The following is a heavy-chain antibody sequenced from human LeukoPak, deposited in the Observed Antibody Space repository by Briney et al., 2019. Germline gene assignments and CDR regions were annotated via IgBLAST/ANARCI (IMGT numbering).Heavy chain of an antibody. J-gene: IGHJ4*02. CDR1: GGTFSSYA. CDR2: IIPIFGTA. CDR3: ARDAGGSYYYYFDY. V-gene: IGHV1-69*05. Sequence: SVKVSCKASGGTFSSYAICWVRQAPGQGLEWMGRIIPIFGTASYAQKFQGRVTITTDESTSTAYMELSSLRSEDTAVYYCARDAGGSYYYYFDYWGQGTLVTVSS. D-gene: IGHD1-26*01.